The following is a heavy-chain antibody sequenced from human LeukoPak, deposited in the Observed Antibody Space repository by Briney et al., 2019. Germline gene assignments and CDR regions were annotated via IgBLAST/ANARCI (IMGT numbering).Heavy chain of an antibody. V-gene: IGHV3-21*01. J-gene: IGHJ4*02. CDR2: ISSSSSYI. CDR3: ARDMDPTMVRGVHYFDY. D-gene: IGHD3-10*01. CDR1: GFTFSSYS. Sequence: GGSLRLSSAASGFTFSSYSMNWVRQAPGKGLEWVSSISSSSSYIYYADSVKGRFTISRDNAKNSLYLQMNSLRAEDTAVYYCARDMDPTMVRGVHYFDYWGQGTLVTVSS.